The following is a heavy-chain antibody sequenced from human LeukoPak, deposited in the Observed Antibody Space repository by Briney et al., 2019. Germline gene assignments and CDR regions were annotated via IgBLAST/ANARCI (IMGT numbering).Heavy chain of an antibody. V-gene: IGHV3-23*01. CDR2: ISGSGGST. Sequence: GGSLRLSCAASGFTFSSYAMSWVRQAPGKGLEWVSAISGSGGSTYYSDSVKGRFTISRDNSKNTLYPQMNSLRAEDTAVYYCAKAETVYGGAYFDYWGQGTLVTVSS. CDR1: GFTFSSYA. D-gene: IGHD3-16*01. CDR3: AKAETVYGGAYFDY. J-gene: IGHJ4*02.